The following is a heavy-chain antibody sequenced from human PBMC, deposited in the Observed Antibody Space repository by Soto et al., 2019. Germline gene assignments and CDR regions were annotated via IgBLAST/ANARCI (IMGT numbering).Heavy chain of an antibody. V-gene: IGHV3-74*01. CDR1: GFTFSDYW. Sequence: EVQLVESGGGLVQPGGSLRLSCAASGFTFSDYWMHWVRQVPGKGLVWVSRVKYDGATTSYGDSGKGRFTISRDNAKNTVDLQMNSLRAEDTAVYYCARGIRGEYGSDVWGQGTTVTVSS. J-gene: IGHJ6*02. CDR2: VKYDGATT. CDR3: ARGIRGEYGSDV. D-gene: IGHD3-10*01.